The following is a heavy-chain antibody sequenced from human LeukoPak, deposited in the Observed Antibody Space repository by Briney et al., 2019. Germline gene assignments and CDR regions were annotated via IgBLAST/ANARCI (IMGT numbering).Heavy chain of an antibody. CDR2: MSSSGSTI. J-gene: IGHJ4*02. CDR3: VRGGYNWNDVGDY. Sequence: GRSLRLSCAASGFTFSDYYMSWIRQAPGKGLECISYMSSSGSTIYYADSVKGRFTISRDNAKNSLYLQMNSLRAEDTAMYYCVRGGYNWNDVGDYWGQGTLVTVSS. V-gene: IGHV3-11*04. CDR1: GFTFSDYY. D-gene: IGHD1-1*01.